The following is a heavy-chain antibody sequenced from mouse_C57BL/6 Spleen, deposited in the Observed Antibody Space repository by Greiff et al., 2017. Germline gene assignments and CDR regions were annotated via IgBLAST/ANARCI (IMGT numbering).Heavy chain of an antibody. J-gene: IGHJ1*03. V-gene: IGHV1-15*01. CDR3: TRGRYWYFDV. CDR1: GYTFTDYE. CDR2: IDPETGGT. Sequence: VQLVESGAELVRPGASVTLSCKASGYTFTDYEMHWVKQTPVHGLEWIGAIDPETGGTAYNQKFKGKAILTADKSSSTAYMELRSLTSEDSAVYYCTRGRYWYFDVWGTGTTVTVSS.